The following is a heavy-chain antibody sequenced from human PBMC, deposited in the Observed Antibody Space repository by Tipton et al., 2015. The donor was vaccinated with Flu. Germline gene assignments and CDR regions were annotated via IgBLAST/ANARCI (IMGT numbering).Heavy chain of an antibody. CDR1: GYTFTNYW. J-gene: IGHJ3*01. CDR3: ARSMFRGVTNVFFVF. V-gene: IGHV5-51*03. CDR2: IYAGDSDT. D-gene: IGHD3-10*01. Sequence: QLVQSGAEVKKAGESLKISCRGSGYTFTNYWIGWVRQTPEKGLEWMGLIYAGDSDTRYSTSFRGQVTISVDKSIDTAYLQWSNLKASDSAIYYCARSMFRGVTNVFFVFWGQGTLVTVSS.